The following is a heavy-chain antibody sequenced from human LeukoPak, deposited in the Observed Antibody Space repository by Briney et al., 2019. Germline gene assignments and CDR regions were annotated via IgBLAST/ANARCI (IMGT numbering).Heavy chain of an antibody. CDR3: AREGRYSYGYYYSHY. D-gene: IGHD5-18*01. J-gene: IGHJ4*02. CDR2: IKQDGSEK. V-gene: IGHV3-7*01. CDR1: GFTFSSYW. Sequence: GGSLRLSCAASGFTFSSYWMSWVRQAPGKGPEWVANIKQDGSEKYYVDSVKGRFTISRDNAKNSLYLQMNSLRAEDTAVYYCAREGRYSYGYYYSHYWGQGTLVTVSS.